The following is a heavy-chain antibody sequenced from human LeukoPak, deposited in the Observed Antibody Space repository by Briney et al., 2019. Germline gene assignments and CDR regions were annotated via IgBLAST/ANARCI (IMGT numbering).Heavy chain of an antibody. Sequence: GESLKISCKGSGYSFTSYWIGWVRQMPGKGLEWMGIIYPGDSDTRYSPSFQGQVTISADKSISTAYLQWSSLKASDTAMYYCARQVRPVAATWPFDYWGQGTLVTVSS. D-gene: IGHD1-26*01. J-gene: IGHJ4*02. CDR2: IYPGDSDT. CDR3: ARQVRPVAATWPFDY. V-gene: IGHV5-51*01. CDR1: GYSFTSYW.